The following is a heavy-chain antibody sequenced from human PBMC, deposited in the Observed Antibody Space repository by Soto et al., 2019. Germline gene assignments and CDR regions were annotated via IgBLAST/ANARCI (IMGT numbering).Heavy chain of an antibody. J-gene: IGHJ6*02. CDR1: GFTFSSYS. CDR2: ISSSSSYI. Sequence: GGSLRLSCAASGFTFSSYSMNWVRQAPGKGLEWVSSISSSSSYIYYADSVKGRFTISRDNAKNSLYLQMNSLRAEDTAVYYCARDLAVTTSYYYYYGMDVWGQGTTVTVSS. D-gene: IGHD4-4*01. V-gene: IGHV3-21*01. CDR3: ARDLAVTTSYYYYYGMDV.